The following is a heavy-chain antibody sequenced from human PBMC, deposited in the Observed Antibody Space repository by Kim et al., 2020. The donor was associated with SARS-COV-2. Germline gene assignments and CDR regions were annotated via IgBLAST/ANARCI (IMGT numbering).Heavy chain of an antibody. CDR1: GFTFSAYD. D-gene: IGHD3-16*01. CDR2: ITKSSTTI. CDR3: VRDRMGVAFDI. V-gene: IGHV3-48*02. J-gene: IGHJ3*02. Sequence: GGSLRLSCATSGFTFSAYDMNWVRRAPGKGLEWLSFITKSSTTIYYANSVKGRFTISRDNAKNSLYLQMNSLRDEDSALYYCVRDRMGVAFDIWGQGPMV.